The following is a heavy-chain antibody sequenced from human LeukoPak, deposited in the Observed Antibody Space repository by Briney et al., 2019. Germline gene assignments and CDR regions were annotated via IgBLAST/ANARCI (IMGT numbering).Heavy chain of an antibody. CDR2: ISYDGSNK. CDR3: ARDLQYLLLMGEIDY. V-gene: IGHV3-30*19. D-gene: IGHD2-2*01. Sequence: GGSLRLSCAASKFTFSNYGMHWVRQAPGKGLEWVALISYDGSNKYYADSVKGRFTISRDNSKNTLYLQMHSLRADDTAVYYCARDLQYLLLMGEIDYWGQGTLVTVSS. J-gene: IGHJ4*02. CDR1: KFTFSNYG.